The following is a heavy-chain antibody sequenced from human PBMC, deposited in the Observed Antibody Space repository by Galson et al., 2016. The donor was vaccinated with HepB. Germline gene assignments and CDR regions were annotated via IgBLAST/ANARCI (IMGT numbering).Heavy chain of an antibody. CDR2: ISAYNGDT. D-gene: IGHD1-26*01. CDR1: GYTFTTYG. CDR3: ARSIVGATYYFDY. J-gene: IGHJ4*02. V-gene: IGHV1-18*04. Sequence: SVKVSCKASGYTFTTYGFSWVRQAPGQGLEWMGWISAYNGDTNYAQRLQDRVTMTTDTSTSTACMELRSLRSDDTAVYYCARSIVGATYYFDYWGQGTLVTVSS.